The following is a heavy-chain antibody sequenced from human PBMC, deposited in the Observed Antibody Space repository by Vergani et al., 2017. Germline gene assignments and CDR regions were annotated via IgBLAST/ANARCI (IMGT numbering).Heavy chain of an antibody. Sequence: QVQLLESGPGRVKPSGTLSLTCAVSGDSIRSYYWSWIRHSPGKGLEWIGYVYHSGNTNYNPSLKSRITMSIDMSKNQFSLNRKSVTAADTAVYFCARATYGSRYSAVGIDQWGQGTLVTVSS. V-gene: IGHV4-59*01. CDR1: GDSIRSYY. D-gene: IGHD3-10*01. CDR3: ARATYGSRYSAVGIDQ. J-gene: IGHJ5*02. CDR2: VYHSGNT.